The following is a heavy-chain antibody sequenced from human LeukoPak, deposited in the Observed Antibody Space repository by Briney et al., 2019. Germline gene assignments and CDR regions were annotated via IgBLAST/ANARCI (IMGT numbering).Heavy chain of an antibody. J-gene: IGHJ6*03. Sequence: GGSLRLSCVASGFTFSSYDMNWVRQAPGKGLEWVSYITTSGSTKYYADSVKGRVTISRDNAKNSLDLQMNSLRAEDTAVYYCARAKGDSYYYYYMDVWGKGTTVSGSS. CDR1: GFTFSSYD. CDR2: ITTSGSTK. D-gene: IGHD2-21*02. V-gene: IGHV3-48*03. CDR3: ARAKGDSYYYYYMDV.